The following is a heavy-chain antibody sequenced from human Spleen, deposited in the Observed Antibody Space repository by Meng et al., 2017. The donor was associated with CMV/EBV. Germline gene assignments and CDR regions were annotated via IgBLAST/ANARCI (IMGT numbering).Heavy chain of an antibody. CDR3: ARDDYYGSGF. V-gene: IGHV4-30-4*08. D-gene: IGHD3-10*01. CDR1: GGSLSSGAYY. Sequence: QLWQVGAGLVRPSATRSLTFTGSGGSLSSGAYYWSWIRPPPGKGLEWIGYIYYSGSTYYNPSLHSRVTISVDTSKNQFSLKLSSVTAADTAVYYCARDDYYGSGFWGQGTLVTVSS. CDR2: IYYSGST. J-gene: IGHJ4*02.